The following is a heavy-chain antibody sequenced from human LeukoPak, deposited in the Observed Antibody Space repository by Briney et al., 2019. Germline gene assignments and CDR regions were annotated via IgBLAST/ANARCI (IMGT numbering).Heavy chain of an antibody. Sequence: SETLSLTCAVYGGSFSGYYWSWIRQPPGKGLEWMGEINHSGSTNDNPSLKSRVTISVDTSKNQFSLKLSSVTAADTAVYYCARGQAFDIWGQGTMVPVSS. CDR3: ARGQAFDI. J-gene: IGHJ3*02. V-gene: IGHV4-34*01. CDR2: INHSGST. CDR1: GGSFSGYY.